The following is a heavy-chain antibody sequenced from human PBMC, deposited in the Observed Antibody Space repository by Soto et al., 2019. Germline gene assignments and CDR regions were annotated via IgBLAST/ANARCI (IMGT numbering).Heavy chain of an antibody. J-gene: IGHJ4*02. Sequence: EVQLVQSGAEVKKPGESLKISCKASGYIFIDYWIGWVRQMPGKGLEWMGIVYPRDSDTRYSPSFQGQATISADRSTGTAFLQWRSLKSSDTDLYYCARPPLPGYSIHFNSWGQGTLVTVSS. D-gene: IGHD2-15*01. CDR3: ARPPLPGYSIHFNS. CDR1: GYIFIDYW. CDR2: VYPRDSDT. V-gene: IGHV5-51*01.